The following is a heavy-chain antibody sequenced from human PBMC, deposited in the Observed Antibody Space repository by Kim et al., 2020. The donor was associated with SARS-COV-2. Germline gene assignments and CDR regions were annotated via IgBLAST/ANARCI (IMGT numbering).Heavy chain of an antibody. CDR3: ARDDGYCSSTSCFDYGMDV. J-gene: IGHJ6*02. D-gene: IGHD2-2*03. V-gene: IGHV3-11*06. Sequence: GRFTISRDNAKNSLYLQMNSLRAEDTAVYYCARDDGYCSSTSCFDYGMDVWGQGTTVTVSS.